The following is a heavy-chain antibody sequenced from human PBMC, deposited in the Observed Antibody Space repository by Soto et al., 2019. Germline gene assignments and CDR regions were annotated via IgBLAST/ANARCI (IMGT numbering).Heavy chain of an antibody. CDR1: GGSISSSSYY. V-gene: IGHV4-39*01. Sequence: SETLSLTCTVSGGSISSSSYYWGWIRQPPGKGLEWIGSIYYSGSTYYNPSLKSRVTISVDTSKNQFSLKLSSVTAADTAVYYCARHLTTVTLGYFQHWARAPWSPSPQ. J-gene: IGHJ1*01. D-gene: IGHD4-17*01. CDR3: ARHLTTVTLGYFQH. CDR2: IYYSGST.